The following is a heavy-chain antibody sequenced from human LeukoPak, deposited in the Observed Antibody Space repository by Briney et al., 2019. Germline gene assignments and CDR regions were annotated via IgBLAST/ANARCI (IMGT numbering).Heavy chain of an antibody. CDR3: AKSGSYRYPSYFDY. V-gene: IGHV3-43D*03. D-gene: IGHD3-16*02. CDR1: GFTFDDYA. CDR2: TNWDGTNT. J-gene: IGHJ4*02. Sequence: GGSLRLSCVASGFTFDDYAMHWVRQAPGKGLEWVCLTNWDGTNTLCAGSVKGRFTISRDNSKNTLYLQMNSLRAEDTAVYYCAKSGSYRYPSYFDYWGQGTLVTVSS.